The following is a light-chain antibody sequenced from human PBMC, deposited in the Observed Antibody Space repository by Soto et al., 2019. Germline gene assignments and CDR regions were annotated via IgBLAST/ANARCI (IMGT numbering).Light chain of an antibody. V-gene: IGLV1-44*01. J-gene: IGLJ2*01. CDR2: SNN. CDR3: AAWDDSLNGVL. CDR1: SSNIRSNT. Sequence: QSVLTQPPSASGTPGQRVTISCSGSSSNIRSNTVNWYQQLPGTAPKVLIYSNNQRPSGVPDRFSGSKSGTSASLAISGLQSEDEADYYCAAWDDSLNGVLFGGGTKVTVL.